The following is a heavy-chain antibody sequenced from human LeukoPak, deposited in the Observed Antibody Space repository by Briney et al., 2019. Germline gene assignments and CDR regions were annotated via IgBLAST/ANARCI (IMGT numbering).Heavy chain of an antibody. Sequence: GGSLRLSCAASGFTFSSYGMHWVRQAPGKGLEWVAVISYDGSNKYADYVKGRFTISRDNSKNTVYLQMNSLRAEDTAEYYCAKADEHTYPEGFDYWGQGTLVTVSS. CDR3: AKADEHTYPEGFDY. V-gene: IGHV3-30*18. J-gene: IGHJ4*02. CDR1: GFTFSSYG. CDR2: ISYDGSN. D-gene: IGHD1/OR15-1a*01.